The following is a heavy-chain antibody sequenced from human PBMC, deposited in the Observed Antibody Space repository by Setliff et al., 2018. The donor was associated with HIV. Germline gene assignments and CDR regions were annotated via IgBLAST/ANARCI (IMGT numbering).Heavy chain of an antibody. CDR3: AKLDYYDYSGSWARKVAIDF. J-gene: IGHJ3*01. CDR2: ISSSGKSI. CDR1: GFTFSIYS. Sequence: GGSLRLSCTASGFTFSIYSMNWVRQAPGKGLEWVSSISSSGKSIYYADSVKGRFTISSDNAKNSLYLQMSSLRAEDTALYYCAKLDYYDYSGSWARKVAIDFWGRGTMVTVSS. D-gene: IGHD3-22*01. V-gene: IGHV3-21*04.